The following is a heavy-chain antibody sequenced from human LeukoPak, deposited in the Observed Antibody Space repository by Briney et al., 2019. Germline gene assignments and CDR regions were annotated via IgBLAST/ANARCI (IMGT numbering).Heavy chain of an antibody. D-gene: IGHD3-3*01. J-gene: IGHJ6*03. V-gene: IGHV4-4*07. CDR2: IYTSGST. Sequence: SETLSLTCTVSGGSISSYSWSWIRQPAGKGLEWIGRIYTSGSTNYNPSLKSRVTISVDTSKNQFSLKLSSVTAADTAVYYCARDGDFWSGYYFSYYYMDVWGKGTTVTVSS. CDR1: GGSISSYS. CDR3: ARDGDFWSGYYFSYYYMDV.